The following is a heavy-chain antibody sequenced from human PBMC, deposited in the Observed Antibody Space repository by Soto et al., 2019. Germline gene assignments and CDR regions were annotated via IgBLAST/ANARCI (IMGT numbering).Heavy chain of an antibody. D-gene: IGHD2-2*01. J-gene: IGHJ6*02. CDR1: GGSISIDAYS. V-gene: IGHV4-30-2*01. Sequence: SETLSLTCAVSGGSISIDAYSWSCIRRPPGKGPEWVGYMSHRGIPYYNPSLKSRVTISVDRSKNQFSLKLTSVTAADTAVYYCARAPYSTNYYYYGIDVWGQGTTVTV. CDR2: MSHRGIP. CDR3: ARAPYSTNYYYYGIDV.